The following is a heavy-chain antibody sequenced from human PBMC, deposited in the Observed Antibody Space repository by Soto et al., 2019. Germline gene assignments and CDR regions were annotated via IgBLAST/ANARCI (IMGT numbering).Heavy chain of an antibody. CDR1: GGSISSSSYY. V-gene: IGHV4-39*01. CDR3: ARRPKPVDTAMVNFDY. CDR2: IYYSGST. D-gene: IGHD5-18*01. J-gene: IGHJ4*02. Sequence: SETLSLTCTVSGGSISSSSYYWGWIRQPPGKGLEWIGSIYYSGSTYYNPSLKSRVTISVDTSKNQFSLKLSSVTAADTAVYYCARRPKPVDTAMVNFDYWGQGTLVTVSS.